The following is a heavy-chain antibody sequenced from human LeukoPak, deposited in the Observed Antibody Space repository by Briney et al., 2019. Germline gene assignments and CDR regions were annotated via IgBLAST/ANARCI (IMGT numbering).Heavy chain of an antibody. D-gene: IGHD6-13*01. J-gene: IGHJ4*02. CDR2: ISTSGSII. Sequence: GGSLRLSCGASGFTFSSYEMNWVRQARGKGLDWVSYISTSGSIIYYADSVRGQFTISRDKAKNSLYLQMNSLRAEDTAVYYCASARGSWPDYFDYWGQGTLVTVSS. CDR1: GFTFSSYE. V-gene: IGHV3-48*03. CDR3: ASARGSWPDYFDY.